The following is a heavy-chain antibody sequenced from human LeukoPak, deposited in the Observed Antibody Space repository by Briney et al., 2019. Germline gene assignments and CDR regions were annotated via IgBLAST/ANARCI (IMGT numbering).Heavy chain of an antibody. D-gene: IGHD2-2*01. J-gene: IGHJ4*02. CDR2: ISSSGGTI. V-gene: IGHV3-48*03. CDR3: AREGCSSTSCYDY. Sequence: GGSLRLSCAASGFTFSSYEMNWVRQAPGKGLEWISYISSSGGTIYYADSVKGRFTISRDNAKKSLYLQMNSLRAEDTAVYYCAREGCSSTSCYDYWGQETLVIVSS. CDR1: GFTFSSYE.